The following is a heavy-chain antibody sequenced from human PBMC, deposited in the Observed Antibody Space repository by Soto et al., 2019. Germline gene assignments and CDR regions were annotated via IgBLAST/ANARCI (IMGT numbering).Heavy chain of an antibody. CDR3: AGYDFWSGSPQGYYYGMDV. CDR1: GGSISSSSYY. J-gene: IGHJ6*02. D-gene: IGHD3-3*01. Sequence: PSETLSLTCTVSGGSISSSSYYWGWIRQPPGKGLEWIGSIYYSGSTYYNPSLKSRVTISVDTSKNQFSLKLSSVTAADTAVYYCAGYDFWSGSPQGYYYGMDVWGQGTAVTVSS. CDR2: IYYSGST. V-gene: IGHV4-39*01.